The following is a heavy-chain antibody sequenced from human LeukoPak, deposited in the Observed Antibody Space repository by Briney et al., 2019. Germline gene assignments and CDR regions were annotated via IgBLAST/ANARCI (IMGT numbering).Heavy chain of an antibody. CDR3: AKEIVATSDWPLFDY. CDR1: GFTFSSYA. Sequence: PGGSLRLSCAASGFTFSSYAMSWVRQAPGKGVEWVSAISGSGGSTYYADSVKGRFTISRDNSKNTLYLQMNSLRAEDTAVYYCAKEIVATSDWPLFDYWGQGTLVTVSS. V-gene: IGHV3-23*01. J-gene: IGHJ4*02. D-gene: IGHD5-12*01. CDR2: ISGSGGST.